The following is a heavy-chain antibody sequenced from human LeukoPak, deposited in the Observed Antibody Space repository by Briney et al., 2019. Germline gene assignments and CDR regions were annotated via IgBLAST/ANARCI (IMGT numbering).Heavy chain of an antibody. CDR3: ARDDSSGYYLDY. J-gene: IGHJ4*02. CDR2: IYYSGST. D-gene: IGHD3-22*01. V-gene: IGHV4-59*01. Sequence: SETLSLTCTVSGGSISSYYWSWIRQPPGKGLEWIGYIYYSGSTKYNPSLKSRVTISVDTSKNQFSLKLSSVTAADTAVYYCARDDSSGYYLDYWGQGTLVTVSS. CDR1: GGSISSYY.